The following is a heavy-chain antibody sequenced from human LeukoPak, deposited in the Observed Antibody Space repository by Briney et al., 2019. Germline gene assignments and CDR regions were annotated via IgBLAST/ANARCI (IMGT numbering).Heavy chain of an antibody. CDR2: FSGGGDS. Sequence: GGSLRLSCAASGLTSGIYAMSWVRQAPGKGLEWVSAFSGGGDSFYADSVRGRFSISADRSRNILYLQMNSLRVEDTAVYYCGKEVERHFDLRYWGQGTPVTVSS. D-gene: IGHD2-15*01. CDR3: GKEVERHFDLRY. V-gene: IGHV3-23*01. J-gene: IGHJ4*02. CDR1: GLTSGIYA.